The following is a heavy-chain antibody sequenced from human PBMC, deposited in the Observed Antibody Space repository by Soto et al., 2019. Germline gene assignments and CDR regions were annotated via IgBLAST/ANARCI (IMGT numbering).Heavy chain of an antibody. CDR2: ISFDGTKK. D-gene: IGHD4-4*01. V-gene: IGHV3-30*09. J-gene: IGHJ6*02. Sequence: QAQLEESGGGVVQSGRSLRLSCGASGFTFTNYAFHWVRQAPGKGLEWVAVISFDGTKKYYAESVKGRFAISRDNSKNTVFLQMGSVRPEDAALYYCAREDDYNDRYFNYGVDVWGQGTAVTVSS. CDR1: GFTFTNYA. CDR3: AREDDYNDRYFNYGVDV.